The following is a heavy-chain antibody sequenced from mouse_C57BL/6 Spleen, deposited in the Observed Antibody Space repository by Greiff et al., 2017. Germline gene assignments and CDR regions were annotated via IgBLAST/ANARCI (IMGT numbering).Heavy chain of an antibody. D-gene: IGHD2-5*01. CDR1: GYTFTGYW. J-gene: IGHJ4*01. V-gene: IGHV1-9*01. CDR2: IVPGSGST. Sequence: QVQLQQSGAELMKPGASVKLSCKATGYTFTGYWIEWVKQRPGHGLEWIGEIVPGSGSTNYNEKFKGKATFTVDTSSNTAYMQLSSLTTEDSAIYYCARTYSKGGRYCYAMGDWGQGTSVTVAS. CDR3: ARTYSKGGRYCYAMGD.